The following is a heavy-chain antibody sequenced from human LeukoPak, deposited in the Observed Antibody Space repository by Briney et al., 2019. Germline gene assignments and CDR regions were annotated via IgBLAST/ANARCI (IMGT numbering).Heavy chain of an antibody. D-gene: IGHD5-18*01. Sequence: GGSLRLSGTASGFIFSSYGMNWVRKAPGKGLEWVSAISGGSRSTFYADSVKGRFTISRDNSKNTMYLQMNSLRADDTAIYYCAKGGYPARYYYMDVWGKGTTVTISS. J-gene: IGHJ6*03. CDR2: ISGGSRST. V-gene: IGHV3-23*01. CDR1: GFIFSSYG. CDR3: AKGGYPARYYYMDV.